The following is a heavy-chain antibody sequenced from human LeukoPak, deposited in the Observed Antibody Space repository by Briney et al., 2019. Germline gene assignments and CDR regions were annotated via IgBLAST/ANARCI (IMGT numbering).Heavy chain of an antibody. CDR2: IFPDDSDT. J-gene: IGHJ5*02. CDR1: GYNFAHDW. CDR3: ARHQQSTRGIEPRNWFDP. Sequence: GESLKISCKGSGYNFAHDWIGWVRQMPGKGLEWMGIIFPDDSDTIYSPSFQGQVTISADKSINTAYQQWSNLKASDSAIYYCARHQQSTRGIEPRNWFDPWGQGTLVTVSS. V-gene: IGHV5-51*01. D-gene: IGHD3-10*01.